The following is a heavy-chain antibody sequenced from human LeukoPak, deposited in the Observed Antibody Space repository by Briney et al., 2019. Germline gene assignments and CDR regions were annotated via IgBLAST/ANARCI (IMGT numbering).Heavy chain of an antibody. J-gene: IGHJ3*02. CDR1: GGSISNYF. CDR2: VHNSGSA. CDR3: ASLGGYYESSSYSQLDAFDI. V-gene: IGHV4-59*01. Sequence: PSEILSLTCTVSGGSISNYFWSWIRQPPGKGLEWIGYVHNSGSANYNPSLKSRLNTSIDTSEHRLSLKLSSVTAADTAVYYCASLGGYYESSSYSQLDAFDIWGQGTMVTVSS. D-gene: IGHD3-22*01.